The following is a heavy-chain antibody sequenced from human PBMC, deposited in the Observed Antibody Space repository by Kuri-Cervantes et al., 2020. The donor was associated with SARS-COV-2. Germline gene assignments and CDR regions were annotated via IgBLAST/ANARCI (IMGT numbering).Heavy chain of an antibody. CDR1: GFTFSNYA. CDR2: ISYDGSNK. CDR3: AKPVLGSPVDAFDI. V-gene: IGHV3-30-3*02. J-gene: IGHJ3*02. Sequence: GSLRLSCAASGFTFSNYAMHWVRQAPGKGLEWVAVISYDGSNKYYADSVKGRFTISRDNSKNTLYLQMNSLRAEDTAVYYCAKPVLGSPVDAFDIWGQGTMVTVSS. D-gene: IGHD7-27*01.